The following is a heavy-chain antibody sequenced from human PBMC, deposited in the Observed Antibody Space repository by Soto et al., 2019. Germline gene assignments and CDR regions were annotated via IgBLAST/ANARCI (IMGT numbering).Heavy chain of an antibody. D-gene: IGHD4-17*01. CDR1: GGSISSYY. CDR3: ASRYGGTLDY. V-gene: IGHV4-59*08. J-gene: IGHJ4*02. CDR2: IYYSGST. Sequence: QVQLQESGPGLVKPSETLSLTCTVSGGSISSYYWSWIRQPPGKGLEWIEYIYYSGSTNYNPSLKSRVTITVDTPKNQFALKLSSVAAADAAVSYCASRYGGTLDYWGQGTLVAVSS.